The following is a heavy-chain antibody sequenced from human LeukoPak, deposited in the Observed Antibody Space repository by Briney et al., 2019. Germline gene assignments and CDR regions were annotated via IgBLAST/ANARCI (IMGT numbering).Heavy chain of an antibody. CDR1: GYTFTNRG. CDR2: IIPIFGTA. J-gene: IGHJ4*02. D-gene: IGHD5-18*01. Sequence: ASVKVSCKASGYTFTNRGISWVRQAPGQGLEWMGRIIPIFGTANYAQKFQGRVTITADKSTSTAYMELSSLRSEDTAVYYCARRDSYGSNFDYWGQGTLVTVSS. V-gene: IGHV1-69*06. CDR3: ARRDSYGSNFDY.